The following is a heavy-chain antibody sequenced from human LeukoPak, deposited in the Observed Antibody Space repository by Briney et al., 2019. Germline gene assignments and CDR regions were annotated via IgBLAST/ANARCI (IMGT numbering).Heavy chain of an antibody. D-gene: IGHD3-22*01. J-gene: IGHJ6*03. CDR1: GDTFTSYY. CDR2: INPSGGST. V-gene: IGHV1-46*01. Sequence: ASVKVSCRASGDTFTSYYMHWVRQAPGQGLEWMGIINPSGGSTSYAQKFQGRVTMTRDMSTSTVYMELSSLRSEDTAVYYCARSPLHYYDSSGYYYYYYMDVWGKGTTVTVSS. CDR3: ARSPLHYYDSSGYYYYYYMDV.